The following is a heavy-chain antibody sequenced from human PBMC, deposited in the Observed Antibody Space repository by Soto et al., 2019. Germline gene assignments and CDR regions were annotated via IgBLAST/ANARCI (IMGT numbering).Heavy chain of an antibody. CDR2: IHHSGST. CDR1: GRSISSDYYH. J-gene: IGHJ6*02. CDR3: AREDDGGDTLDV. D-gene: IGHD2-21*02. Sequence: SETLSLTCPVTGRSISSDYYHWTWIRQSPERGLEWIGYIHHSGSTLYNPSLKSRVTISVDTSKNQFSLHLSSVTAADTAVYFCAREDDGGDTLDVWGQGTTVTVSS. V-gene: IGHV4-30-4*08.